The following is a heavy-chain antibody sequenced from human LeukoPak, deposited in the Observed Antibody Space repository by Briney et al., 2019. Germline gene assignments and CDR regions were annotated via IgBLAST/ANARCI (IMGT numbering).Heavy chain of an antibody. J-gene: IGHJ5*02. D-gene: IGHD3-10*01. CDR3: ARGRRITMVRGVIKAWFDP. CDR2: INHSGST. V-gene: IGHV4-34*01. CDR1: GGSFSGYY. Sequence: SETLSLTCAVYGGSFSGYYWSWIRQPPGKVLEWIGEINHSGSTNYNPSLKSRVTISVDTSKNQFSLKLSSVTAADTAVYYCARGRRITMVRGVIKAWFDPWGQGTLVTVSS.